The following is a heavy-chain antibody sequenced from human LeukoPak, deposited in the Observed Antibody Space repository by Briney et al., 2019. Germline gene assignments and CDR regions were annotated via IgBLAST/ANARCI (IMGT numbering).Heavy chain of an antibody. Sequence: HPGGSLRLSCAASGFTFDDYAMHWVRQAPGKGLEWVSGISWNSGNIGYADSVKGRFTISRDNAKNSLYLQMNSLRAEDMALYYCAKSLHDSSGYYYFDYWGQGTLVTVSS. CDR3: AKSLHDSSGYYYFDY. CDR1: GFTFDDYA. V-gene: IGHV3-9*03. CDR2: ISWNSGNI. J-gene: IGHJ4*02. D-gene: IGHD3-22*01.